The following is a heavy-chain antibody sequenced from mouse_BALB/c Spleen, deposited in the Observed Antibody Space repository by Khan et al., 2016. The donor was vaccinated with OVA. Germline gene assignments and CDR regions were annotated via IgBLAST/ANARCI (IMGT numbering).Heavy chain of an antibody. CDR1: DFNIKDYY. J-gene: IGHJ3*01. CDR2: IDPENGET. Sequence: VQLKQSGAELVRPGALVKLSCKASDFNIKDYYMHWVKQRPEQGLEWIGWIDPENGETVYDPKFQGKAIMTADTSSNTAYLQLSSLTSEDTAVYYCARSGYSAWFVYWGQGTLVTVSA. CDR3: ARSGYSAWFVY. V-gene: IGHV14-1*02.